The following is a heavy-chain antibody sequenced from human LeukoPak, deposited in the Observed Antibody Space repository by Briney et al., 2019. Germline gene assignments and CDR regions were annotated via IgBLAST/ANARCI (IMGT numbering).Heavy chain of an antibody. J-gene: IGHJ3*02. CDR3: AREYYDTSGRKYPFDI. D-gene: IGHD3-22*01. V-gene: IGHV1-2*02. CDR2: IDPHSGGT. CDR1: AYTFTDYY. Sequence: ASVKVSCKASAYTFTDYYMSWVRQAPGQGLEWMGWIDPHSGGTKYAQKFQGRVTMTTDTSISTACVELSRLRSDDTAVYYCAREYYDTSGRKYPFDIWGQGTMVTVSS.